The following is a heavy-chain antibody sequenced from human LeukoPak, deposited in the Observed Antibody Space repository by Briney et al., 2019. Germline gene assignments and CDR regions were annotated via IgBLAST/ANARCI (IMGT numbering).Heavy chain of an antibody. CDR2: IYYTGST. J-gene: IGHJ4*02. D-gene: IGHD5-24*01. Sequence: PSETLSLTCTVSGGSISGYYWTWIRQPPGKGLEWIGYIYYTGSTNYNPSLKSRVTISVDTFKNQFSLNLSSVTAADTALYYCARFDRDGYNLDYWGQGTLVTVSS. V-gene: IGHV4-59*01. CDR1: GGSISGYY. CDR3: ARFDRDGYNLDY.